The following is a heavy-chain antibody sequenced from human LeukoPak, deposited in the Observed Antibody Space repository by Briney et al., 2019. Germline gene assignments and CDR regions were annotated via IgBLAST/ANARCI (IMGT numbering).Heavy chain of an antibody. J-gene: IGHJ5*02. D-gene: IGHD2-2*01. Sequence: PSETLSLTCTVSGGSISSYYWSWIRQPAGKGLEWIGRIYTSGSTNYNPSLKSRVTMSVDTSKNQFSLKLSSVTAADTAVYYCARAFRGSVVPAAIRWFDPWGQGTLVTVSS. V-gene: IGHV4-4*07. CDR3: ARAFRGSVVPAAIRWFDP. CDR2: IYTSGST. CDR1: GGSISSYY.